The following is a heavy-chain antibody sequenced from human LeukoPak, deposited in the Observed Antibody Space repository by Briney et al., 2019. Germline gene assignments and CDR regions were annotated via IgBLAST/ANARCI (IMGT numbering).Heavy chain of an antibody. V-gene: IGHV1-18*01. D-gene: IGHD2-15*01. Sequence: GASVKVSCKASGYTFTSYGISWVRQAPGQGLEWMGWISAYNGNTNYAQKVKGRVTMTTDTSTSTAYMELRSLKSDDTAVYYCARASYCSDGSCYSDYWGQGTLVTVSS. CDR3: ARASYCSDGSCYSDY. J-gene: IGHJ4*02. CDR1: GYTFTSYG. CDR2: ISAYNGNT.